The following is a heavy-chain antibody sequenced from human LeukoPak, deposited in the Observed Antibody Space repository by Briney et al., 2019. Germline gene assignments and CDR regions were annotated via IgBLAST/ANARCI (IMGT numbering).Heavy chain of an antibody. CDR2: ISGSGGST. CDR1: GFTFSSYG. Sequence: GGSRRLSCAASGFTFSSYGMSWVRQAPGKGLEWVSAISGSGGSTYYADSVKGRFTISRDNAKNSLYLEMNSLRDDDTAVYYCARALPGMAVAGNYGFDLWGQGTMVTVSS. J-gene: IGHJ3*01. CDR3: ARALPGMAVAGNYGFDL. V-gene: IGHV3-23*01. D-gene: IGHD6-19*01.